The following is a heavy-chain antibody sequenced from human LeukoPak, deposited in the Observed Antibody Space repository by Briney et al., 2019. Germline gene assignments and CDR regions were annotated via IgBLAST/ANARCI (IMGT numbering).Heavy chain of an antibody. Sequence: PSETLSLTCTVSGGSISSSSYYWGWIRQPPGKWLEWIGSIYYSGSTYYNPSLKSRVTISVDTSKNQFSLKLSSVTAADTAVYYCARDFCSTICIDYWGQGTLVTVSS. CDR2: IYYSGST. V-gene: IGHV4-39*02. D-gene: IGHD2-2*01. J-gene: IGHJ4*02. CDR1: GGSISSSSYY. CDR3: ARDFCSTICIDY.